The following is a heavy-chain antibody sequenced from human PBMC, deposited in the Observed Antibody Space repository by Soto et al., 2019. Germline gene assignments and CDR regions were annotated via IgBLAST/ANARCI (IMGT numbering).Heavy chain of an antibody. V-gene: IGHV3-23*01. Sequence: SLRLSCSASLFTFSSYGMSWVLQAPGKWLEWVSAISSSGGSTYNADSVKGRFTISRDNSKNTLYLQMNSLRAEDTAVYYCARKPYSSSWSDYWGQGTLVTVSS. CDR2: ISSSGGST. J-gene: IGHJ4*02. CDR3: ARKPYSSSWSDY. CDR1: LFTFSSYG. D-gene: IGHD6-13*01.